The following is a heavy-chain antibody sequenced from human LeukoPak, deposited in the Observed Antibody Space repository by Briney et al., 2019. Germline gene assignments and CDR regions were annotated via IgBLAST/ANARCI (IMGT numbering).Heavy chain of an antibody. D-gene: IGHD5-18*01. V-gene: IGHV3-21*04. J-gene: IGHJ4*02. CDR1: GFTFSSYS. CDR3: AKGIRGYSSAFDS. Sequence: GGSLRLSCAASGFTFSSYSMNWVRQAPGKGLEWVSFISSSRSYIYYADSVKGRFTISRDNAKNSLYLQMNSLRPEDMALYYCAKGIRGYSSAFDSWGQGTLVTVSS. CDR2: ISSSRSYI.